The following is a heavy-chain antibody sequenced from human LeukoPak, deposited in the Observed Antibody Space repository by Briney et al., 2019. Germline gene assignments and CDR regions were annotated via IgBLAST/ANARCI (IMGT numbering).Heavy chain of an antibody. J-gene: IGHJ6*03. V-gene: IGHV3-30*04. CDR2: ISYDGSNK. CDR3: AKKEGDTYFSWYMDV. CDR1: GFTFSSYA. Sequence: GRSLRLSCAASGFTFSSYAMHWVRQAPGKGLEWVAVISYDGSNKYYADSVKGRFTISRDNSKNTLYLQMNSLRAEDTAIYYCAKKEGDTYFSWYMDVWGKGTTVTVSS. D-gene: IGHD2-21*01.